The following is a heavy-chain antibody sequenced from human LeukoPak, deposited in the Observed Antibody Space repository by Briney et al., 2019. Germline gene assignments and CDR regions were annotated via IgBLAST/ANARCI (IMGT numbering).Heavy chain of an antibody. J-gene: IGHJ4*02. CDR2: LYYSGST. CDR3: ASAATYSVDY. V-gene: IGHV4-39*01. CDR1: GGSVSNSFYY. D-gene: IGHD2-15*01. Sequence: PSETLSLTCTVSGGSVSNSFYYWGRIRQPPGKGLEWIGSLYYSGSTHYNPSLKSRVTMSVDTSKNQFSLKLSSVTAADTAVYFCASAATYSVDYWGQGTLVTVSS.